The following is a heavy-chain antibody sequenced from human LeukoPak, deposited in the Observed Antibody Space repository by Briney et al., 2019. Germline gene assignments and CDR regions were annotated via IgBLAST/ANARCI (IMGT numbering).Heavy chain of an antibody. Sequence: PGGSLRLSCATSGFTVITNDMTWVRQAPGKGLEWVSVLYSDGNTKYADSVQGRFTISRDNSKNTLCLEMNSLSPDDTAVYNCARGVEPLAANTLAYWGQGTLVTVSS. D-gene: IGHD1-14*01. V-gene: IGHV3-53*01. CDR1: GFTVITND. CDR2: LYSDGNT. J-gene: IGHJ4*02. CDR3: ARGVEPLAANTLAY.